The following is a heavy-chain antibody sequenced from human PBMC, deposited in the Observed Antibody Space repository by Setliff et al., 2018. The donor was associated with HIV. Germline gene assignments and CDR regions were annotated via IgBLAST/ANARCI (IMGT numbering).Heavy chain of an antibody. Sequence: ASVKVSCKASGFSFDAYYIHWVRQAPGQGLEWMGCVIPNSGKTYYAQEFQGRVTMTSDTSINTAYMQVSWLTSDDTAIYYCARERAYCSGGSCHRPFIYYVYYMDVWGKGATGTGAS. CDR3: ARERAYCSGGSCHRPFIYYVYYMDV. CDR2: VIPNSGKT. V-gene: IGHV1-2*02. D-gene: IGHD2-15*01. CDR1: GFSFDAYY. J-gene: IGHJ6*03.